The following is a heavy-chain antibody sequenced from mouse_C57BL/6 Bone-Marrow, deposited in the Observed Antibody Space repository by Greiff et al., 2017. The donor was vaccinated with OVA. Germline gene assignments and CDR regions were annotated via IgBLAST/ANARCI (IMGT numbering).Heavy chain of an antibody. CDR1: GYTFTSYW. Sequence: VQLQQPGAELVMPGASVKLSCKASGYTFTSYWMHWVKQRPGQGLEWIGEIDPSDSYTNYNQKFKGKSTLTVDKSSSTAYIQLSSLTSEDSAVYFCARTLGVITTIVACEGTYWYFDVWGTGTTVTVSS. V-gene: IGHV1-69*01. D-gene: IGHD1-1*01. J-gene: IGHJ1*03. CDR2: IDPSDSYT. CDR3: ARTLGVITTIVACEGTYWYFDV.